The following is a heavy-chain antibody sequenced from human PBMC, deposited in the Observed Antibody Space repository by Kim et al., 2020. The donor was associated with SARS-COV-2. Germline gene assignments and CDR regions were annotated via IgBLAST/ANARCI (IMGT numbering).Heavy chain of an antibody. CDR3: ARPKRIAVASYDY. J-gene: IGHJ4*02. Sequence: YADSVKGRFTISRDNAKNTLYLQMNSLRAEDTAVYYCARPKRIAVASYDYWGQGTLVTVSS. V-gene: IGHV3-74*01. D-gene: IGHD6-19*01.